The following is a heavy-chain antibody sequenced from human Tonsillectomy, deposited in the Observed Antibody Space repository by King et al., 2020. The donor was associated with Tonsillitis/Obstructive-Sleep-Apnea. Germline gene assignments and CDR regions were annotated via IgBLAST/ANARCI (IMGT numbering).Heavy chain of an antibody. J-gene: IGHJ4*02. D-gene: IGHD1-26*01. CDR3: AHSGVVGGTTPWDY. V-gene: IGHV2-5*02. CDR1: GFSLSTTGVA. Sequence: ITLKESGPTLVKPTQTLTLTCTFSGFSLSTTGVAVGWIRQPPGQALEWLALIYWDDDKRYSPSLKSRLTITKDTSKNHVVLTMTNMDPLDTATYYCAHSGVVGGTTPWDYWGQGTLVTVSS. CDR2: IYWDDDK.